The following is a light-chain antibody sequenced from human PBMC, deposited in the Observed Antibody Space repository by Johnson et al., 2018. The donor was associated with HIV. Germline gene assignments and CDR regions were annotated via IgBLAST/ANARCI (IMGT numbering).Light chain of an antibody. J-gene: IGLJ1*01. CDR3: GTWDSSLSAGGANYV. CDR2: DNN. Sequence: QAVLTQPPSVSAAPGQKVTISCSGTSSNIGNNYVSWYQQFTGTAPKLVIHDNNKRPSGIPDRFSGSKSGTSATLGITGLQTGDEADYYCGTWDSSLSAGGANYVFGTGTKVTVL. V-gene: IGLV1-51*01. CDR1: SSNIGNNY.